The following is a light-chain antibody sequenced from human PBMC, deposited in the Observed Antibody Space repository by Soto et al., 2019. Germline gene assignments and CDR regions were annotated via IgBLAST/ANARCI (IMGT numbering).Light chain of an antibody. CDR3: ETWDSNNWV. Sequence: QSVLTQSSSASASLGSSVKLTCTLSSGHSSYIIALHQQQPGKAPRYLMKLEGSGSYNKGSGVPDRFSGSSSGADRYLTISNLQFEDEADYYCETWDSNNWVFGGGTKLTVL. J-gene: IGLJ3*02. CDR1: SGHSSYI. CDR2: LEGSGSY. V-gene: IGLV4-60*02.